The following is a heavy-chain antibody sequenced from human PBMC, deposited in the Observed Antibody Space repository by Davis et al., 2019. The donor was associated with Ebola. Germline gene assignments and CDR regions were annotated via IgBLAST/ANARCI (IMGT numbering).Heavy chain of an antibody. CDR1: GYTFSSYD. V-gene: IGHV1-8*01. CDR2: MNPNSANT. Sequence: ASVKVSCKASGYTFSSYDINWVRQATGQGLEWMGWMNPNSANTGYAQKFQGRISITRNASTTTAYMELSSLTSDDTAVYYCARRQAYCTTGSCYRYRDYYMDVWGKGTTVTVSS. D-gene: IGHD2-2*01. CDR3: ARRQAYCTTGSCYRYRDYYMDV. J-gene: IGHJ6*03.